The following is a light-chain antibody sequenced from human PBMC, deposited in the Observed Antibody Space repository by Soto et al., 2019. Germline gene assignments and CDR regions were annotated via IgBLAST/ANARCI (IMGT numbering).Light chain of an antibody. CDR2: GAS. V-gene: IGKV3D-20*02. J-gene: IGKJ4*01. Sequence: EIVLTQSPVTLSLSPGERATLSCRASQRITSNFLAWFQQKAGLAPRLLIYGASTRASGVPDRFSGGGSGTDFVLTISRLEPEDFAVYYCQQRSNWPPTFGGGTKVEIK. CDR1: QRITSNF. CDR3: QQRSNWPPT.